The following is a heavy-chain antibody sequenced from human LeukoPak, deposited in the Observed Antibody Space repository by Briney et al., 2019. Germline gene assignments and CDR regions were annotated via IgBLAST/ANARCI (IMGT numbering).Heavy chain of an antibody. Sequence: PGGSLRLSCAVSGFTLSSYSMNWVRQAPGKGLEWVSYIGSGSGTIYYADSVKGRFTISRDNAKNSLYLQMNSLRDENTAVYYCARYTNGFDYWGQGTLVTVSS. CDR3: ARYTNGFDY. CDR2: IGSGSGTI. V-gene: IGHV3-48*02. J-gene: IGHJ4*02. CDR1: GFTLSSYS. D-gene: IGHD1-1*01.